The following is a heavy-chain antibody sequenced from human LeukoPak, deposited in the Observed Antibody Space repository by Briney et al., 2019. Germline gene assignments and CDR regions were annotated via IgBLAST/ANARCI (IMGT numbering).Heavy chain of an antibody. CDR1: GFTFSNYA. Sequence: GGSLRLSCAASGFTFSNYAMSWVRQAPGKGLEWVSAISGSGGTTYYADSVKGRFTISRDNSKNTLYLQVNSLRAEDTAVYFCAKLGDILTGYPYYFDCWGQGTLVTVSS. CDR2: ISGSGGTT. D-gene: IGHD3-9*01. V-gene: IGHV3-23*01. J-gene: IGHJ4*02. CDR3: AKLGDILTGYPYYFDC.